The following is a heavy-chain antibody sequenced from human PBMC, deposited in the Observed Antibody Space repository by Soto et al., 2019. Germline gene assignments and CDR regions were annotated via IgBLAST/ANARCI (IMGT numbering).Heavy chain of an antibody. CDR3: ARGAAAGVDYGMDV. D-gene: IGHD6-13*01. CDR2: IYRSGGT. Sequence: SETLSLTCSISGGSISTYYWSWIRQPAGNGLEWIGRIYRSGGTNFNPSLMSRVSMSVDTSKDQFSLKLSSVVAADTAVYYCARGAAAGVDYGMDVWGQGTTVTVSS. J-gene: IGHJ6*02. CDR1: GGSISTYY. V-gene: IGHV4-4*07.